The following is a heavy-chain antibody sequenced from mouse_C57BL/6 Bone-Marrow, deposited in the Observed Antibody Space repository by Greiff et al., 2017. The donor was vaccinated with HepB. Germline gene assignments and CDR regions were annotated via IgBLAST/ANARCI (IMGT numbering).Heavy chain of an antibody. CDR1: GYTFTNYW. D-gene: IGHD2-5*01. CDR3: ARKSNYVYYAMDY. V-gene: IGHV1-63*01. Sequence: QVQLQQSGAELVRPGTSVKMSCKASGYTFTNYWIGWAKQRPGHGLEWIGDIYPGGGYTNYNEKFKGKATLTADQSSSTAYMQFSSLTSEDSAIYYCARKSNYVYYAMDYWGQGTSVTVSS. CDR2: IYPGGGYT. J-gene: IGHJ4*01.